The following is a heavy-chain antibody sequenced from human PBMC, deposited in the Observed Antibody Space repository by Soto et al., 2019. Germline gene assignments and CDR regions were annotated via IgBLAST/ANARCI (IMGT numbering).Heavy chain of an antibody. J-gene: IGHJ6*02. CDR3: ARRDQTTYLHYYYYYGMDV. CDR1: GFTFSSYG. V-gene: IGHV3-33*01. Sequence: QVQLVESGGGMVQPGRSLRLSCAASGFTFSSYGMHWVRQAPGKGLEWVAVIWYDGSNKYYADSVKGRFTISRDNSKNXLXXQMNSLRAEDTAVYYCARRDQTTYLHYYYYYGMDVWGQGTTVTVSS. D-gene: IGHD1-7*01. CDR2: IWYDGSNK.